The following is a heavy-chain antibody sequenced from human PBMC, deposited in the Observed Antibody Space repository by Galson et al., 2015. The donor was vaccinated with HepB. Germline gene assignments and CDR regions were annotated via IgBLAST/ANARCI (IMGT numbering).Heavy chain of an antibody. CDR2: IKSKTDGGTT. Sequence: SLRLSCAASGFTFSNAWMSWVRQAPGKGLEWVGRIKSKTDGGTTDYAAPVKGRFTISRDDSKNTLYLQMNSLKTEDTAVYYCTTDGDYGDLYYFDYWGQGTLVTVSS. CDR1: GFTFSNAW. V-gene: IGHV3-15*01. CDR3: TTDGDYGDLYYFDY. D-gene: IGHD4-17*01. J-gene: IGHJ4*02.